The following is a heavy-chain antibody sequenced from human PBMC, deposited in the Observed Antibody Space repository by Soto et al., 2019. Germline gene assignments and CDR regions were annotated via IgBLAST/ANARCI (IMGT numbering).Heavy chain of an antibody. CDR3: ARDREAAVARGPGASLYYPMDV. CDR2: IIPIFGTA. J-gene: IGHJ6*02. V-gene: IGHV1-69*01. D-gene: IGHD3-10*01. CDR1: GGDFKNYG. Sequence: QVHLVQSGAEVKKPGSSVKVSCKASGGDFKNYGINWVRQAPGEGLDWMGGIIPIFGTANYAQKFQGRVTIIAEETRRAAYMERSSRSAEDTAVYYWARDREAAVARGPGASLYYPMDVWGQGTTVTVSS.